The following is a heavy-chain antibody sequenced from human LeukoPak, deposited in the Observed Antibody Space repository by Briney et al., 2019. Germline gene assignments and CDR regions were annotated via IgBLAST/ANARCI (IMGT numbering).Heavy chain of an antibody. V-gene: IGHV3-66*01. CDR3: AGGPKQQLIWGRASNGFDP. J-gene: IGHJ5*02. CDR1: GFSVSSKY. Sequence: GGSLRLSCAVSGFSVSSKYMSWVRQAPGKGLECVSVIYSGGSTHYADSVKGRFTISRDNSKNTVYLQMNSLRVEDTAVYYCAGGPKQQLIWGRASNGFDPWGQGTLVTVSS. D-gene: IGHD6-13*01. CDR2: IYSGGST.